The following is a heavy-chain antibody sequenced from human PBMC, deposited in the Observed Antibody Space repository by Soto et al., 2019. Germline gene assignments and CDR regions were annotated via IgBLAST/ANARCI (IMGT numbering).Heavy chain of an antibody. CDR3: ARGGADTAMAHEY. CDR1: GFTFSRYW. J-gene: IGHJ4*02. V-gene: IGHV3-74*01. CDR2: INPDGSST. Sequence: EVQLVESGGGLVQPGGSLRPSCAASGFTFSRYWMHWVRQAPGKGLVWVSRINPDGSSTNYADSVKGRFTISRDSAKNTLYLQVNSARVEDTAVYYCARGGADTAMAHEYWGQGTLVTVSS. D-gene: IGHD5-18*01.